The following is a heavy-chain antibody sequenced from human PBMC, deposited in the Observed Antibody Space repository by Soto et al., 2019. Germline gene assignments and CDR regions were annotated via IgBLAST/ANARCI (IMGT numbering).Heavy chain of an antibody. V-gene: IGHV4-34*01. D-gene: IGHD6-6*01. CDR3: ARPARGYSSSSLDY. J-gene: IGHJ4*02. CDR1: GGSFSGYY. Sequence: QVQLQQWGAGLLKPSETLSLTCAVYGGSFSGYYWSWIRQPPGKRLEWIGEINHSGSTNYNPSLRIRVTISVDTSKNQFSLKLSSVTAADTAVYYCARPARGYSSSSLDYWGQGTLVTVSS. CDR2: INHSGST.